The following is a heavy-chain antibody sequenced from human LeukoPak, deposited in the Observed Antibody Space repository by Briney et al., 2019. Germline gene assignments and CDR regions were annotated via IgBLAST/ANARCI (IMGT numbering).Heavy chain of an antibody. Sequence: GGSLRLSCAASGFTFSSYGMHWVRQAPGKGLEWVALISYDGTNNYYADSVKGRFTISRDNSKNTLYLQMNSLRAEDTAVYYCAKDRSSSSWYRDYYYYYMDVWGKGTTVTVSS. CDR1: GFTFSSYG. CDR2: ISYDGTNN. V-gene: IGHV3-30*18. D-gene: IGHD6-13*01. CDR3: AKDRSSSSWYRDYYYYYMDV. J-gene: IGHJ6*03.